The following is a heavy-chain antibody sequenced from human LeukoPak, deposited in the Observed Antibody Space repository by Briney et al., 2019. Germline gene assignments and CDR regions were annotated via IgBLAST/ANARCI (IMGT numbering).Heavy chain of an antibody. CDR3: AKDEFRMITFGGVGAS. V-gene: IGHV3-9*01. CDR1: GFTFDDYA. D-gene: IGHD3-16*01. J-gene: IGHJ5*02. CDR2: ISWNSGSI. Sequence: PGRSLRLSCAGSGFTFDDYAMHWVRQAPGKGLEWVSGISWNSGSIVYANSVKGRFTISRDNSKNSLYLQMNSLRTEDTALYYCAKDEFRMITFGGVGASWGQGTLVTVSS.